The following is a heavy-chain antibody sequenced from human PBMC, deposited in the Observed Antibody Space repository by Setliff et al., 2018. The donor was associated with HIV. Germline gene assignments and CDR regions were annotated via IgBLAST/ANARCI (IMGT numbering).Heavy chain of an antibody. V-gene: IGHV4-31*03. J-gene: IGHJ6*02. CDR1: GGSITSSGYN. D-gene: IGHD3-10*01. CDR3: ARDEVRYYSGSESVRAGMDV. Sequence: SQTLSLTCIVSGGSITSSGYNWNWIRQHPGKGLEWIGYIYSSGRTSYNPSLQSRVSISIDTSKNQFSLRLDSVIAADTAVYYCARDEVRYYSGSESVRAGMDVWGQGTAVTVSS. CDR2: IYSSGRT.